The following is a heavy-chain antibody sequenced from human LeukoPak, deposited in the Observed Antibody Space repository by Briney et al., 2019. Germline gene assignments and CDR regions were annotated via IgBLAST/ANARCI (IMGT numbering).Heavy chain of an antibody. CDR1: GGSFSGYY. D-gene: IGHD5-18*01. Sequence: SETLSLTCAVYGGSFSGYYWSWIRQPPGKGLEWIGEINRSGSTNYNPSLKSRVTISVDTSKNQFSLKLSSVTAADTAVYYCARGEGSGYSYGYYFDYWGQGTLVTVSS. J-gene: IGHJ4*02. V-gene: IGHV4-34*01. CDR3: ARGEGSGYSYGYYFDY. CDR2: INRSGST.